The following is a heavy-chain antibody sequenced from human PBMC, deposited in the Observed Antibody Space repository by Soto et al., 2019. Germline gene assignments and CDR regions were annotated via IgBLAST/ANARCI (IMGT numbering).Heavy chain of an antibody. CDR1: GFIFSGYS. Sequence: EVQLLESGGGLVQPGGSLRLSCAASGFIFSGYSMTWVRQAPGKGLEWVSTVDPSGTISYYADSVKGRFTISRENSNKVLSLQMNSLRADDTAVYYCARRVNRSYPDHWGQGTLVTVSS. CDR3: ARRVNRSYPDH. D-gene: IGHD3-10*01. CDR2: VDPSGTIS. V-gene: IGHV3-23*05. J-gene: IGHJ5*02.